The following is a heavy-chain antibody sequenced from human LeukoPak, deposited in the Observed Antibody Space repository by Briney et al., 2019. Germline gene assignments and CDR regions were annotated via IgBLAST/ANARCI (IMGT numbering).Heavy chain of an antibody. CDR2: INHSGST. Sequence: SQTLSLTCAVSGGSISSGGYSWSWIRQPPGKGLEWIGEINHSGSTNYNPSLKSRVTISVDTSKNQFSLKLSSVTAADTAVYYCARIKLGYCSSTSCYVGTPGRRHFDYWGQGTLVTVSS. V-gene: IGHV4-30-2*01. CDR1: GGSISSGGYS. CDR3: ARIKLGYCSSTSCYVGTPGRRHFDY. J-gene: IGHJ4*02. D-gene: IGHD2-2*01.